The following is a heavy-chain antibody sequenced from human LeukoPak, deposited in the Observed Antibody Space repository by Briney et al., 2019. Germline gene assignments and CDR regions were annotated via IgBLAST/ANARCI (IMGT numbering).Heavy chain of an antibody. J-gene: IGHJ4*02. D-gene: IGHD2-2*01. CDR1: GGTFSSYA. V-gene: IGHV1-69*05. Sequence: GASVKVSCKASGGTFSSYAISWVRQAPGQGLEWMGGIIPIFGTANYAQKFQGRVTITTDESTSTAYMELSSLRSEDTAVYYCARAPQKYCSSTSSYFDYWGQGTLVTVSS. CDR2: IIPIFGTA. CDR3: ARAPQKYCSSTSSYFDY.